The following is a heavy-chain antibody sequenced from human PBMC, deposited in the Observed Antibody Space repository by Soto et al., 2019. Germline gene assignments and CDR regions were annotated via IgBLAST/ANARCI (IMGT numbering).Heavy chain of an antibody. Sequence: PSETLSPTCSVSGDSISSGDYYWSWIRQPPGKGLEWIGEIYHSGSTNYNPSLKSRVTISVDKSKNQFSLKLSSVTAADTAVYYCASDPVGYYDILSRTRAFDIWGQGTMVTVSS. J-gene: IGHJ3*02. D-gene: IGHD3-9*01. CDR2: IYHSGST. CDR1: GDSISSGDYY. V-gene: IGHV4-39*07. CDR3: ASDPVGYYDILSRTRAFDI.